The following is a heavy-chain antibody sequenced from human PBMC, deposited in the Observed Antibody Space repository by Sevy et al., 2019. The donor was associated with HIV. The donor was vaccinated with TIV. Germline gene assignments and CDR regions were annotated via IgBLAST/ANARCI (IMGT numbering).Heavy chain of an antibody. CDR3: VREGVRGYSYGFDY. D-gene: IGHD5-18*01. CDR1: GFSFSIYW. CDR2: INSDGSST. Sequence: GGSLRLSCAASGFSFSIYWMHWVRQVPGKGLVWVSRINSDGSSTTYADSVKGRFTFSSDNAKNTLFLQMKSLRVEDTAVYYCVREGVRGYSYGFDYWGQGTLVTVSS. V-gene: IGHV3-74*03. J-gene: IGHJ4*02.